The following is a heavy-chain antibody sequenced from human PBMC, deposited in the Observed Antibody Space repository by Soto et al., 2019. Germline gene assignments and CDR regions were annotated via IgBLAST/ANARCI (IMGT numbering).Heavy chain of an antibody. CDR3: ARDYGAAARRYYYGMDV. J-gene: IGHJ6*02. V-gene: IGHV1-18*01. D-gene: IGHD6-6*01. CDR1: GYTFTSYG. CDR2: ISAYNGNT. Sequence: VSSVKVSCNASGYTFTSYGISWVRLAPGQGPEWMGWISAYNGNTNYAQKLQGRVTMTTDTSTSTAYMELRSLRSDDTAVYYCARDYGAAARRYYYGMDVWGQGTTVTVSS.